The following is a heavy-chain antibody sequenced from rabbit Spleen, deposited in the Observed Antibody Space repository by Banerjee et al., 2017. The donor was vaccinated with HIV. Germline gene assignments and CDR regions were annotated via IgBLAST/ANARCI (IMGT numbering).Heavy chain of an antibody. CDR2: ISSSGST. D-gene: IGHD1-1*01. V-gene: IGHV1S33*01. CDR3: ARDVSGGWFHDFNL. Sequence: QEQLVESGGGLVTPGESLTLSCKASGFTISSDNMQWVRRAPGKGLEGIGWISSSGSTSYASWVNGRFSISRENTQNTVSLKMTSLRAADTATYFCARDVSGGWFHDFNLWGQGTLVTVS. J-gene: IGHJ4*01. CDR1: GFTISSDN.